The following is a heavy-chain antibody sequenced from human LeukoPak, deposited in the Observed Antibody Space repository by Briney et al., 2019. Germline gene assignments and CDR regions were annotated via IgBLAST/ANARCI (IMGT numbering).Heavy chain of an antibody. CDR1: GFTFDDYA. Sequence: QPGRSLRLSCAASGFTFDDYAMHWVRQAPGKGLEWVSGISWNSGSIGYADSVKGRFTISRDNAKNSLYLQMNSLRAEDTAIYYCARDPYNGAYSEGYYYYYMDVWGKGTTVTVSS. CDR2: ISWNSGSI. D-gene: IGHD1-1*01. J-gene: IGHJ6*03. V-gene: IGHV3-9*01. CDR3: ARDPYNGAYSEGYYYYYMDV.